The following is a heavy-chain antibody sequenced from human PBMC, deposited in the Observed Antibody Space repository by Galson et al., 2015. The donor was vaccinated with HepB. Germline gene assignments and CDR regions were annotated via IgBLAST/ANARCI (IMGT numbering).Heavy chain of an antibody. V-gene: IGHV3-48*03. CDR3: ARERGDHAFDI. J-gene: IGHJ3*02. CDR2: ISSSSGTI. CDR1: GSTFSSYE. Sequence: SLRLSCAASGSTFSSYEMNWVRQAPGKGLEWVSYISSSSGTIYYADSVKGRFTFSRDNAKNSLYLQMNSLRAEDTAVYYCARERGDHAFDIWGQGTMVTVSS. D-gene: IGHD2-21*02.